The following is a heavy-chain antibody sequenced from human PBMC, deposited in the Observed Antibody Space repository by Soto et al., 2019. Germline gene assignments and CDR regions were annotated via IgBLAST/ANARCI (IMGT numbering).Heavy chain of an antibody. CDR3: AKGWKYYYYYYAMDV. D-gene: IGHD1-1*01. CDR1: GFTFSNYG. J-gene: IGHJ6*02. V-gene: IGHV3-30*18. CDR2: MSYDGSNK. Sequence: LRLSCAASGFTFSNYGMHWVRQAPGKGLEWVAVMSYDGSNKYYADSVKGRFTISRDNSQNTLYLQMNSLRVEDTAVYYCAKGWKYYYYYYAMDVWGQGTTVTVSS.